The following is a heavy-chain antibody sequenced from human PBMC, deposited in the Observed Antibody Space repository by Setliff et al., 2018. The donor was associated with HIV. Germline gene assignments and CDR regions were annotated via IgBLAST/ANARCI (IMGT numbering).Heavy chain of an antibody. D-gene: IGHD3-10*01. CDR1: GGSISSYY. V-gene: IGHV4-59*01. Sequence: PSETLSLTCTVSGGSISSYYWSWIRQPPGKGLEWIGYIYYSGSTDCNPSLKSRVTISVDTSKNQFPLKLSSVTAADTAVYYCARITMVRGLRGLYYFDYWGQGTLVTVSS. CDR2: IYYSGST. CDR3: ARITMVRGLRGLYYFDY. J-gene: IGHJ4*02.